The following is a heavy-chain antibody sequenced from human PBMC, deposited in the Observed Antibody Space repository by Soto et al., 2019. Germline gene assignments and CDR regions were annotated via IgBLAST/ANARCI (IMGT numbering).Heavy chain of an antibody. Sequence: PGGSLRLSCAASGFTFSSYAMSWVRQAPGKGLECVSTISGSGGTTYYADSVKGRFTISRDNSKNTLYLQMNRLRAEDTAVHYCARSLFIAATDTEPFDSWGQGTLVTVS. CDR3: ARSLFIAATDTEPFDS. J-gene: IGHJ4*02. V-gene: IGHV3-23*01. CDR2: ISGSGGTT. D-gene: IGHD6-13*01. CDR1: GFTFSSYA.